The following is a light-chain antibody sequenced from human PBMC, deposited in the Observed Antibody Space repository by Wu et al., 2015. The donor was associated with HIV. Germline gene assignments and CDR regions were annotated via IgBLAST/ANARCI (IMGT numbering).Light chain of an antibody. CDR2: VAS. V-gene: IGKV1-39*01. CDR1: QDVSNY. Sequence: DIQVTQSPSSLSASVGDRVTITCQASQDVSNYLNWYQQKPGEAPKLLIYVASNLETGVPSRFSGSGSGTDFVLTISSLQTEDFATYYCQQGYTTPTFGQGTRLEVK. CDR3: QQGYTTPT. J-gene: IGKJ5*01.